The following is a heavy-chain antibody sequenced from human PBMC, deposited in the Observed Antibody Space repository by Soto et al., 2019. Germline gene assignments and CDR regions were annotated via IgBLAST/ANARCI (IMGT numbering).Heavy chain of an antibody. CDR3: ARDLGYSSWSPPGY. V-gene: IGHV4-59*01. D-gene: IGHD5-12*01. CDR1: GVSISNYY. CDR2: IYYRGST. J-gene: IGHJ4*02. Sequence: PSETLSLTCTVSGVSISNYYWSWIRQPPGKGLEWIGYIYYRGSTNYNPSLKSRVSISVDASKNQFSLKLSSVTAADTAVYYCARDLGYSSWSPPGYWGQGTLVTVSS.